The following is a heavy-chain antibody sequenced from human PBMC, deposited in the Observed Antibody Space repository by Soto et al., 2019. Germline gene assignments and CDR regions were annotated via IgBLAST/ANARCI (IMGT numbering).Heavy chain of an antibody. CDR1: GYTFTGYY. D-gene: IGHD2-2*01. CDR2: INPNSGGT. V-gene: IGHV1-2*02. J-gene: IGHJ5*02. Sequence: ASVKVSCKASGYTFTGYYMHWVRQAPGQGLEWMGWINPNSGGTNYAQKFQGRVTMTRDTSIRTAYMELRRLRSDDTAVYYCARDHYYLGYCSSTSCSRGWFDPWGQGTLVTVSS. CDR3: ARDHYYLGYCSSTSCSRGWFDP.